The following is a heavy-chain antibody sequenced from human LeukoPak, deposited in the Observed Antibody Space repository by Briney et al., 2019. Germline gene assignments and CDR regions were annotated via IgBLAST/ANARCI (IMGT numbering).Heavy chain of an antibody. CDR1: GGSISSGGYY. CDR2: IYHSGST. CDR3: ARKEYSNSKFDY. V-gene: IGHV4-30-2*01. J-gene: IGHJ4*02. Sequence: SQTLSLTCTVSGGSISSGGYYWSWIRQPPGKGLEWIGYIYHSGSTYYNPSLKSRVTTSVDRSKNQFSPKLSSVTAADTAVYYCARKEYSNSKFDYWAREPWSPSPQ. D-gene: IGHD2/OR15-2a*01.